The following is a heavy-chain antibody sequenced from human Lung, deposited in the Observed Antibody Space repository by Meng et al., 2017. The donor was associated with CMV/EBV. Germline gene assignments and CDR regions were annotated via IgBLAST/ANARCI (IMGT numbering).Heavy chain of an antibody. J-gene: IGHJ6*01. V-gene: IGHV4-59*11. D-gene: IGHD6-19*01. CDR1: GASISNQY. Sequence: GSLRLXCSVSGASISNQYWSWIRQPPGKGLEWIGIIYYTGDTNYSPSLKSRVTMSVDTSRNQFSLSLRSVTPADTAVYYCARTDLKELGRRSGWFPDYYYHGMDVWGQGTTVXVSS. CDR2: IYYTGDT. CDR3: ARTDLKELGRRSGWFPDYYYHGMDV.